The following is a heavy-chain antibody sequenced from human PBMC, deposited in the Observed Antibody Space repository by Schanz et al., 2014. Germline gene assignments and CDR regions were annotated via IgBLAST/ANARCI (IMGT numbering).Heavy chain of an antibody. J-gene: IGHJ6*02. V-gene: IGHV1-24*01. CDR1: GYTLSKLS. D-gene: IGHD3-10*01. CDR2: LDLEDGEI. CDR3: ATAEDASGSYGLPACGV. Sequence: QVQLVQSGAEVKKAGASVQVSCKVSGYTLSKLSIHWVRQAPGKGLEWMGGLDLEDGEIVYAEQLKGRVTMTEDTSTDTAYKELSSLRSQDTAVYYCATAEDASGSYGLPACGVWGQGTTVIVSS.